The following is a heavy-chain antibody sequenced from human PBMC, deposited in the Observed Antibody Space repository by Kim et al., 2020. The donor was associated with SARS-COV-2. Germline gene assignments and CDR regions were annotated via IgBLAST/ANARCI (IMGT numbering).Heavy chain of an antibody. J-gene: IGHJ4*02. V-gene: IGHV1-3*01. CDR3: ARVRGDYYFDY. CDR2: T. D-gene: IGHD3-3*01. Sequence: TKNSQDFHGGGTMTRDLSASTAYMELSSLRSKDTAVYYCARVRGDYYFDYWGQGTLVTVSS.